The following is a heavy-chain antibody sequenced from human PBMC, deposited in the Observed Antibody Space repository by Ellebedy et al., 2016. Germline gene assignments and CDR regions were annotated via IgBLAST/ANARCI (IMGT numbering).Heavy chain of an antibody. CDR3: ATCDYRVFAYGMDV. J-gene: IGHJ6*02. Sequence: ASVKVSCXVSGYTLTELSMHWVRQAPGKGLEWMGGFDPEDGETIYAQKFQGRVTMTEDTSTDTAYMELSSLRSEDTAVYYCATCDYRVFAYGMDVWGQGTTVTVSS. CDR2: FDPEDGET. CDR1: GYTLTELS. V-gene: IGHV1-24*01. D-gene: IGHD4-11*01.